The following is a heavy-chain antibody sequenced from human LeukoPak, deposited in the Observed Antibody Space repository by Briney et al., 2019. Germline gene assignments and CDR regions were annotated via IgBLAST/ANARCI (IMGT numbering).Heavy chain of an antibody. D-gene: IGHD3-22*01. CDR3: ARDSGYNALAV. Sequence: GGSLRLSCADSGLSFSTSWMTWVRQAPGKGLEWVANIKEDGSVKNVVDSVGGRFTISRDNAKNSVYLQLSSLRADDTAVYYCARDSGYNALAVWGQGTMVTVS. J-gene: IGHJ3*01. CDR1: GLSFSTSW. V-gene: IGHV3-7*01. CDR2: IKEDGSVK.